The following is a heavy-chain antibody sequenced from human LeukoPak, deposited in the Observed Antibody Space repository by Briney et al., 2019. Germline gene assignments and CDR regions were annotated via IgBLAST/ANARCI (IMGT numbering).Heavy chain of an antibody. D-gene: IGHD3-10*01. CDR3: ARQVRGVIHYFDY. V-gene: IGHV4-59*01. CDR2: TYYSGST. CDR1: GGSISSYY. J-gene: IGHJ4*02. Sequence: SETLSLTCTVSGGSISSYYWSWIRQPPGKGLEWIGYTYYSGSTNYNPSLKSRVTISVDTSKNQFSLKLSSVTAADTAVYYCARQVRGVIHYFDYWGQGTLVTVSS.